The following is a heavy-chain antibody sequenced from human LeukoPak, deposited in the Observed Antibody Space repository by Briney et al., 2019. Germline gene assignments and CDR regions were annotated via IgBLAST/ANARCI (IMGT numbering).Heavy chain of an antibody. Sequence: SETLSLTCTVSGGSISSYYWSWIRQPPGKGLEWIGYIYYSGSTNYNPSLKSRVTISVDTSKNQFSLKLSSVTAADTAVYYCARESPPAVAGRVLDAFDIWGQGTMVTVSS. V-gene: IGHV4-59*12. CDR1: GGSISSYY. D-gene: IGHD6-19*01. CDR2: IYYSGST. J-gene: IGHJ3*02. CDR3: ARESPPAVAGRVLDAFDI.